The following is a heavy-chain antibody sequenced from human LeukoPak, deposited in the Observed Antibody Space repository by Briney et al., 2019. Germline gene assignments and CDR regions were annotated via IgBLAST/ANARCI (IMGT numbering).Heavy chain of an antibody. D-gene: IGHD6-19*01. J-gene: IGHJ6*03. V-gene: IGHV3-30*03. CDR1: GFTFSSYG. CDR3: ARRSAYCMDV. Sequence: QPGRSLRLSCAASGFTFSSYGMHWVRQAPGKGLEWVAVILYGGSNKDYADSVKGRLTLSRDNSQNTVYLQLDSLRVEDPALYYCARRSAYCMDVWGKGPTVTVSS. CDR2: ILYGGSNK.